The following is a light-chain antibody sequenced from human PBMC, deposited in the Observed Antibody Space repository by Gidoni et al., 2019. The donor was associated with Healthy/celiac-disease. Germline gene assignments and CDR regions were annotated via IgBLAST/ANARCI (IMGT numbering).Light chain of an antibody. Sequence: SYVLTQPPSVSVAPGQTDRITCGGNNIGSKSVHWYPQKPGQAPVLVVYDDSARHSGIPERFSGSNSGNTATLTISRVEAGDEADYYCQVWDSSSDHVVFGGGTKLTVL. J-gene: IGLJ2*01. CDR3: QVWDSSSDHVV. CDR2: DDS. V-gene: IGLV3-21*02. CDR1: NIGSKS.